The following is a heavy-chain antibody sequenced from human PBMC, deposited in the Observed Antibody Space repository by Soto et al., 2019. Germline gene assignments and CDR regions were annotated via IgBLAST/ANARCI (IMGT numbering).Heavy chain of an antibody. CDR3: ATTYFFGSGSGY. V-gene: IGHV4-39*01. Sequence: QLQLQESGPGLVKPSETLSLTCTVSGGSISSSSYYWGWIRQPPGKGLEWIGSMYYSGSTYYNPSLKSRVPISVDTSKNQFSLKLTSVTAADTAVYYCATTYFFGSGSGYWGQGTLVTVSS. CDR2: MYYSGST. J-gene: IGHJ4*02. CDR1: GGSISSSSYY. D-gene: IGHD3-10*01.